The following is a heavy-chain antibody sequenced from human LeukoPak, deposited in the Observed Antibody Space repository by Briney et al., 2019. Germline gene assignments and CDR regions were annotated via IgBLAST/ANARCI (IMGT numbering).Heavy chain of an antibody. D-gene: IGHD3-22*01. CDR3: ARQTYYDGGVGFDY. J-gene: IGHJ4*02. Sequence: ASVKVSCKASGYTFTGYYMHWVRQAPGQGLEWMGWINPNSGGTNYAQKFQGWVTMTRDTSISTAYMELSRLRSDDTAVYYCARQTYYDGGVGFDYWGQGTLVTASS. V-gene: IGHV1-2*04. CDR1: GYTFTGYY. CDR2: INPNSGGT.